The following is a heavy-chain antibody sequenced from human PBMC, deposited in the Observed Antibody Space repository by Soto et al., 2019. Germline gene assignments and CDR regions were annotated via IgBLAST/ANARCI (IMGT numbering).Heavy chain of an antibody. CDR2: IKRKSDGGTT. J-gene: IGHJ4*02. CDR1: GFTLSDAW. Sequence: EVQVVESGGGLVKPGGSLRLSCAASGFTLSDAWMHWVRQAPGKGLQWVGRIKRKSDGGTTDYAAPVTGRFAIARDDSTKPFFPHLTSLIGDDTAVCFCVPDPGAQWGQGTLVSVSP. D-gene: IGHD1-26*01. CDR3: VPDPGAQ. V-gene: IGHV3-15*07.